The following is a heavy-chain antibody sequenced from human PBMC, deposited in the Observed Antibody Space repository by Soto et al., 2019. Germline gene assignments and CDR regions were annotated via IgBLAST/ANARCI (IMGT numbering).Heavy chain of an antibody. CDR1: GGPISSGGYS. J-gene: IGHJ4*02. V-gene: IGHV4-30-2*01. CDR2: IYHSGGT. D-gene: IGHD5-12*01. Sequence: SETLSLTCAVSGGPISSGGYSGSCIRQPPWKGLEWIGYIYHSGGTYYNPSLKIRVTISVDTPQKLFSLKLSSVNAADTAVYYCARLNYSYSGYDETYFDYWGQGTLVTVSS. CDR3: ARLNYSYSGYDETYFDY.